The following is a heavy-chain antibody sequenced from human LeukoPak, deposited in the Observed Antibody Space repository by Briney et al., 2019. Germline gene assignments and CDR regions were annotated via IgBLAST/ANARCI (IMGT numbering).Heavy chain of an antibody. Sequence: ASVKVSCKTSGYTFTGYYLHWVRHAPGQGLEWMGGIDPDSGGTHYAQKFQVRVTVTRDTSIPTVYMELSGLTSDDTAVYYCARVPGPYTTSRFDYWGQGTLVTVSS. D-gene: IGHD2-2*02. CDR3: ARVPGPYTTSRFDY. CDR1: GYTFTGYY. J-gene: IGHJ4*02. V-gene: IGHV1-2*02. CDR2: IDPDSGGT.